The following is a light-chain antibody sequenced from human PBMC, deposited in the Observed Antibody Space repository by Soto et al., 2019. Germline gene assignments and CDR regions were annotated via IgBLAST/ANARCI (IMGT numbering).Light chain of an antibody. CDR1: QGISTY. Sequence: QLTQSPSPLSASVGDRVTITCRASQGISTYLAWYQQKPGKAPRLLIYGASTLQSGVPSRFSGSGSGTDFTLTIRSLQPEDFATYYCQQYESHSPWTFGQGTKVDI. CDR2: GAS. J-gene: IGKJ1*01. V-gene: IGKV1-9*01. CDR3: QQYESHSPWT.